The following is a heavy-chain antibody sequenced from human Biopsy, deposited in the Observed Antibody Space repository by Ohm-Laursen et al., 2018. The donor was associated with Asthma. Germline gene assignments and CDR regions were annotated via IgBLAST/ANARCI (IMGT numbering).Heavy chain of an antibody. CDR3: ARERAGYYGSGSYLGY. CDR2: LYYSGST. CDR1: GGSVSSGSYY. Sequence: PGTLSLTCTVSGGSVSSGSYYWSWIRQPPGKGLEWIGYLYYSGSTNYNPSLKSRVTISVDTSKNQFSLKLSSVTAADTAVYYCARERAGYYGSGSYLGYWGQGTLVTVSS. D-gene: IGHD3-10*01. V-gene: IGHV4-61*01. J-gene: IGHJ4*02.